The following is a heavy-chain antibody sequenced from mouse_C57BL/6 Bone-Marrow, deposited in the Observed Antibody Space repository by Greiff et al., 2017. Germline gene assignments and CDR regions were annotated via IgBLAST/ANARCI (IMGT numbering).Heavy chain of an antibody. CDR1: GYTFTSYG. J-gene: IGHJ3*01. D-gene: IGHD1-1*01. CDR3: AREGYYYGSFAY. CDR2: IYPRSGNT. Sequence: QVQLKQSGAELARPGASVKLSCKASGYTFTSYGISWVKQRTGQGLEWIGEIYPRSGNTYYNEKFKGKATLTADKSSSTAYMELRSLTSEDSAVXFCAREGYYYGSFAYWGQGTLVTVSA. V-gene: IGHV1-81*01.